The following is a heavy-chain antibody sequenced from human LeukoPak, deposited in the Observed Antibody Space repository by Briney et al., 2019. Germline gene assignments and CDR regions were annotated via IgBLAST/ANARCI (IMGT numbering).Heavy chain of an antibody. V-gene: IGHV3-21*01. D-gene: IGHD5-18*01. CDR3: AKGVTRFDY. CDR1: GFTFSNAW. Sequence: GGSLRLSCAASGFTFSNAWMNWVRQAPGKGLEWVSSISSSSSYIYYADSVKGQFTISRDNAKNSPYLQMNSLRAEDTAVYYCAKGVTRFDYWGQGTLVTVSS. CDR2: ISSSSSYI. J-gene: IGHJ4*02.